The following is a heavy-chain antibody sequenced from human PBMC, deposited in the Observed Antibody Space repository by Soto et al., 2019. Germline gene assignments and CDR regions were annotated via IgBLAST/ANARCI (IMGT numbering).Heavy chain of an antibody. CDR1: GGSISSYY. Sequence: SETLSLTCTVSGGSISSYYWSWIRQPPGKGLEWFVYIFYSWSTNYTPSLKSRVTISVDTSKNQFSLKLSSVTAADTAVHYCASGGLSSGWYYFDYWGQGTLVTVSS. D-gene: IGHD6-19*01. CDR2: IFYSWST. CDR3: ASGGLSSGWYYFDY. J-gene: IGHJ4*02. V-gene: IGHV4-59*01.